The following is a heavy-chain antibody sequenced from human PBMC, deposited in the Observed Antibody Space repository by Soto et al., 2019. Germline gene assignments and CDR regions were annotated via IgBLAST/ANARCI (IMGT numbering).Heavy chain of an antibody. CDR3: AREAGDIVVVVAAKGWFDP. V-gene: IGHV1-69*01. CDR1: GGTFSSYA. Sequence: QVQLVQSGAEVKKPGSSVKVSCKASGGTFSSYAIIWVRQAPGQGLEWMGGIIPIFGTANYAQKFQGRVTITADESTSTAYMELSSLRSEDTAVYYCAREAGDIVVVVAAKGWFDPWGQGTLVTVSS. CDR2: IIPIFGTA. D-gene: IGHD2-15*01. J-gene: IGHJ5*02.